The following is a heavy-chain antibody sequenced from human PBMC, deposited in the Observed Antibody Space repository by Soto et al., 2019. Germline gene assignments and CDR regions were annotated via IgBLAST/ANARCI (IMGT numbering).Heavy chain of an antibody. CDR3: ARDQGFRVVINSNWFDP. V-gene: IGHV1-18*01. D-gene: IGHD2-21*01. Sequence: ASVKVSCKASGYTFSRYGIMWVRQAPGQGLEWMGWISAYNGNTNSAEKLRGRLTMTADASTTTAYMELRSLRSDDTAIYYCARDQGFRVVINSNWFDPWGQGTLVTVSS. CDR2: ISAYNGNT. J-gene: IGHJ5*02. CDR1: GYTFSRYG.